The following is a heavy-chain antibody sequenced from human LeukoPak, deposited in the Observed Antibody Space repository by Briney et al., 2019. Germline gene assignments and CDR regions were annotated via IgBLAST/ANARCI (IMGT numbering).Heavy chain of an antibody. CDR3: ARDQFITAGGAAFDY. CDR2: IKQDGSEK. D-gene: IGHD3-16*01. CDR1: GFTFSSYW. J-gene: IGHJ4*02. Sequence: PGGSLRLSCAASGFTFSSYWMSWVRQAPGKGLEWVANIKQDGSEKYYVDSVKGRFTISRDNAKNSLYLQMNSLRAEDTAVYYCARDQFITAGGAAFDYWGQGTLVTVSS. V-gene: IGHV3-7*01.